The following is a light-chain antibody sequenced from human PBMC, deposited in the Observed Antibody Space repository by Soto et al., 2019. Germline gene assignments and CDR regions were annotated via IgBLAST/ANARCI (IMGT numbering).Light chain of an antibody. V-gene: IGKV3-11*01. Sequence: EILFTQSPGTLSFSPGERATLSRRASQSVSSYLAWYQQKPGQAPRLLIYDASNRATGIPARFSGSGSGTDFTLTISSLEPEDFAVYYCQQRSNWPITFGQGTRLEIK. CDR3: QQRSNWPIT. CDR2: DAS. CDR1: QSVSSY. J-gene: IGKJ5*01.